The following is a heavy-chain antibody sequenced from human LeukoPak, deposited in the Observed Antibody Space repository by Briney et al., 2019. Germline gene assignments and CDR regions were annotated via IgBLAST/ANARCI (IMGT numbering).Heavy chain of an antibody. V-gene: IGHV1-69*01. J-gene: IGHJ3*02. CDR2: IIPIFGTA. CDR3: AREVGATSDAFDI. CDR1: GGTFSSYG. D-gene: IGHD1-26*01. Sequence: SVKVSCKASGGTFSSYGISWVRQAPGQGLEWMGGIIPIFGTANYAKKFQRRVTITADDSTCTAYMELSSLRSEDTALYYGAREVGATSDAFDIWGQGTMVTVSS.